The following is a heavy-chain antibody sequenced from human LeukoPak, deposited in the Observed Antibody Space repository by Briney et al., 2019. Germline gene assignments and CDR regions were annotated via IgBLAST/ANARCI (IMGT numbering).Heavy chain of an antibody. V-gene: IGHV3-33*06. D-gene: IGHD2-2*01. J-gene: IGHJ4*02. Sequence: QPGRSLRLSCAASGFTFSSYGMHWVRQAPGKGLEWVAVIWYDGSNKYYADSVKGRFTISRDNSKNTLYLQMNSLRAEDTAVYYCAKGKVVPAATPIDYWGQGTLVTVSS. CDR1: GFTFSSYG. CDR3: AKGKVVPAATPIDY. CDR2: IWYDGSNK.